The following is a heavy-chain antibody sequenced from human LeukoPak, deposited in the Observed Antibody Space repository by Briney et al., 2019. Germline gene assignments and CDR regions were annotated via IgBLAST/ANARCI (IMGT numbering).Heavy chain of an antibody. Sequence: GGSLRLACAASGFSITDSFMAWVRQAPGEGLQWVSHMSRGGGTEDAASVKGRFTVPRDTAKNICYLQMSSLRAEDTAMYFCARGRAETTIFDYWGQGALVTVSS. J-gene: IGHJ4*02. V-gene: IGHV3-53*01. D-gene: IGHD5-12*01. CDR2: MSRGGGT. CDR1: GFSITDSF. CDR3: ARGRAETTIFDY.